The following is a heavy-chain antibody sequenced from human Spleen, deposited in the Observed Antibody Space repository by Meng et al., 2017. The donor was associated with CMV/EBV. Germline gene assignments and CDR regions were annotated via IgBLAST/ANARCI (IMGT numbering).Heavy chain of an antibody. D-gene: IGHD1-26*01. CDR1: GYTFTGYY. CDR3: ARDLIVGATGWFDP. Sequence: ASVKVSCKTSGYTFTGYYLHWVRQAPGQGLEWMGWINPNSGATNFAQKFQGRVTMTRDTSISTAYMELSRLRSDDTAVYYCARDLIVGATGWFDPWGQGTLVTVSS. CDR2: INPNSGAT. J-gene: IGHJ5*02. V-gene: IGHV1-2*02.